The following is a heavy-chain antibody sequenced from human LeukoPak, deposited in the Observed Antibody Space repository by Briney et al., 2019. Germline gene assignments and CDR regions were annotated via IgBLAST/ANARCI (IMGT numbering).Heavy chain of an antibody. CDR2: ISYDGSNK. CDR3: ARRLRWYYHFDS. V-gene: IGHV3-30-3*01. D-gene: IGHD4-23*01. CDR1: GFSFSSYA. J-gene: IGHJ4*02. Sequence: PGGSLRLSCAASGFSFSSYAMHWVRQAPGKGLEWVAVISYDGSNKYYADSVKGRFTISRDNSKNTLYLQMNSLRAEDTAVYYCARRLRWYYHFDSWGQGTLVTVSS.